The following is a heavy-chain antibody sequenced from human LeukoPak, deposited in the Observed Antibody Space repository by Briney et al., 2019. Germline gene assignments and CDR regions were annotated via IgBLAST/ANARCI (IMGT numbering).Heavy chain of an antibody. V-gene: IGHV4-61*02. J-gene: IGHJ4*02. CDR1: GGSNSSGSYY. CDR3: ARNDFWSGYLDY. D-gene: IGHD3-3*01. CDR2: IYTSGST. Sequence: SETLSLTCTVSGGSNSSGSYYWRWLRQPAGTGLEWIGRIYTSGSTNYNPSLKSRVTISVDTSKNQFSLKLSSVTAADTAVYYCARNDFWSGYLDYWGQGTLVTVSS.